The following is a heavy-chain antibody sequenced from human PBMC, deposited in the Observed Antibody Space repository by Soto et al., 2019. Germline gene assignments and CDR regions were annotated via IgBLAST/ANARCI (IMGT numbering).Heavy chain of an antibody. J-gene: IGHJ6*02. Sequence: PSQTLSLTCAISGDSVSSNSAAWNWIRQSPSRGLEWLGRTYYRSKWYNDCAVSVKSRITINPDTSKNQFSLQLTSVTPEDTAVYYCARDYSSSSYPRVYYYYGMDVWGQGTTVTVSS. CDR2: TYYRSKWYN. D-gene: IGHD6-6*01. CDR1: GDSVSSNSAA. V-gene: IGHV6-1*01. CDR3: ARDYSSSSYPRVYYYYGMDV.